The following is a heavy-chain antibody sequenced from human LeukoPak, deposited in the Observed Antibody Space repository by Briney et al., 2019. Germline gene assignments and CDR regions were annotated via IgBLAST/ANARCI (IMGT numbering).Heavy chain of an antibody. CDR2: IRSKPNNYAT. J-gene: IGHJ4*02. D-gene: IGHD4-23*01. Sequence: PGGSLRLSCAPSGFPFSDSALHWVRQASGKGLEWVGRIRSKPNNYATAYASSVKGRFTISRDDSKNTAYLQMNGLKTDDTAVYFCTRVPDYAGDFDYWGQGTLVTVSS. CDR3: TRVPDYAGDFDY. CDR1: GFPFSDSA. V-gene: IGHV3-73*01.